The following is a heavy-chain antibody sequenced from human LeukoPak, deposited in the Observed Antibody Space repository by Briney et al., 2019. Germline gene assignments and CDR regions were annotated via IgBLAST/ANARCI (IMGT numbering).Heavy chain of an antibody. V-gene: IGHV3-23*01. CDR2: ISGSGGST. D-gene: IGHD3-16*01. CDR3: ATNPITGHYYYYGMDV. J-gene: IGHJ6*02. CDR1: GFTFSSYA. Sequence: GGSLRLSCAASGFTFSSYAMSWVRQAPGKGLEWVSAISGSGGSTYYADSVKGRFTISRDNSKNTLYLQMNSLRAEDTAVYYCATNPITGHYYYYGMDVWGQGTTVTVSS.